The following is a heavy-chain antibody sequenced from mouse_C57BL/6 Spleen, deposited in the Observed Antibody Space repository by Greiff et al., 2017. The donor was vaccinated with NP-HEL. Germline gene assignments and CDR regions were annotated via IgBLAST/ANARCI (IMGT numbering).Heavy chain of an antibody. CDR1: GFTFSSYT. V-gene: IGHV5-9*01. Sequence: EVKLVESGGGLVEPGGSLKLSCAASGFTFSSYTMSWVRQTPEKRLEWVATISGGGGNTYYPDSVKGRFTISRDNAKNTLYLQMSSLRSEDTALYYCARRSSYPHYYAMDYWGQGTSVTVSS. D-gene: IGHD1-1*01. CDR3: ARRSSYPHYYAMDY. J-gene: IGHJ4*01. CDR2: ISGGGGNT.